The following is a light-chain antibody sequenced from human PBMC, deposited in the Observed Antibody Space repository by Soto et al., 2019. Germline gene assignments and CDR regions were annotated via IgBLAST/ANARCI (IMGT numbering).Light chain of an antibody. CDR2: EGI. Sequence: QSALTQPRSVSGSPGQSVTISCTGTSSDVGSYNLVSWYQHHPGKAPKIMIYEGIKRPSGISSRFSGSTSGNTASLTISGLQAEDEADYYCCSYASGSTWVFGGGTKLTVL. J-gene: IGLJ3*02. CDR3: CSYASGSTWV. CDR1: SSDVGSYNL. V-gene: IGLV2-23*01.